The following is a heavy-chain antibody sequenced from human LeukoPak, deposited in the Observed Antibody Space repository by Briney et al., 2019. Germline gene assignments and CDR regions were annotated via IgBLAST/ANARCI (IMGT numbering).Heavy chain of an antibody. J-gene: IGHJ6*02. CDR2: ISYDGSNK. CDR1: GFTFSSYA. D-gene: IGHD3-10*01. Sequence: GSLRLSCAASGFTFSSYAMHWVRQAPGKGLEWVAVISYDGSNKYYADSVKGRFTISRDNSKNTLYLQMNSLRAEDTAVYYCARDHYYDSGAGPTYYYYGMDVWGQGTTVTVSS. V-gene: IGHV3-30*04. CDR3: ARDHYYDSGAGPTYYYYGMDV.